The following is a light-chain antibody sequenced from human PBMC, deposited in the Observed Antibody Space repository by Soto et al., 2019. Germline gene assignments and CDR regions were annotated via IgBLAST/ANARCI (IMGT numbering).Light chain of an antibody. Sequence: QAVVMQPPSVSGAPGQRVTITCTGTSSNIGVGYDVHWYQHLRGTAPKLLIYDTKNRPSGVPDRFSGSKSGTSASLAITGLQPEDEGDYFCQSYDSSLIGVVFGGGTQLTVL. CDR2: DTK. CDR3: QSYDSSLIGVV. J-gene: IGLJ7*01. V-gene: IGLV1-40*01. CDR1: SSNIGVGYD.